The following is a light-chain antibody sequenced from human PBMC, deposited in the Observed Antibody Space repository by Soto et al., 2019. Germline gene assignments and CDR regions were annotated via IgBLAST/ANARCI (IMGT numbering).Light chain of an antibody. V-gene: IGKV3-15*01. J-gene: IGKJ2*01. CDR1: QSVSSN. CDR2: GAS. CDR3: QQYNNWPLYT. Sequence: EIVMTQSPATLSVSPGERATLSCRASQSVSSNLAWYQQKPGQAPRLLIYGASTRATGIPARFSGSESGTEFTLTISSLQSEDFAVYYCQQYNNWPLYTFGQGTQLEIK.